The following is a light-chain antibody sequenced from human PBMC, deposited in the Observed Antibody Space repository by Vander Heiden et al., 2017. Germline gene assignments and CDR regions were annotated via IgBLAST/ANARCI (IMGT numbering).Light chain of an antibody. V-gene: IGLV3-25*03. CDR2: NVT. J-gene: IGLJ2*01. Sequence: SYDLTQPPSVSVSPGQTARITCGGDALPKLYTYWYRQKTGQAPVMLIFNVTGRHSKIPVHFSGSRPGAAVTLTICGVQAEDEADYYCQSACNSGTYVVFGGGTKLTVL. CDR1: ALPKLY. CDR3: QSACNSGTYVV.